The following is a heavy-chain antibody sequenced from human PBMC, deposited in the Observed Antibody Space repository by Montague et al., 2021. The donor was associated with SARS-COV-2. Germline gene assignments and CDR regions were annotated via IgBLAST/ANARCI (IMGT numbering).Heavy chain of an antibody. CDR2: IYYNGYT. J-gene: IGHJ2*01. CDR3: ARDGYNAHQNYWYFDL. CDR1: GDSISTYY. D-gene: IGHD5-24*01. V-gene: IGHV4-59*12. Sequence: SETLSLTCTVSGDSISTYYWSWIRQPPGKGLEWIGYIYYNGYTNYNPSLKSRVTISVDTSKNQFSLKLSSVNAADTAVYYCARDGYNAHQNYWYFDLWGRGTLVTVSS.